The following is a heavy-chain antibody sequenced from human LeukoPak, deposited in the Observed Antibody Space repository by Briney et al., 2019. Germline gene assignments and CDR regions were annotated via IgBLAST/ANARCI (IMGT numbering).Heavy chain of an antibody. Sequence: GGSLRLSCAASGFTFNNAWMTWVRQAPGKGLEWVGRIKSNADGGTADYAAPVNGRFIISRDDSKNTLYLHMDSLKTEDTAVYYCTTQIGDYWGQGTLVTVSS. J-gene: IGHJ4*02. CDR3: TTQIGDY. CDR1: GFTFNNAW. D-gene: IGHD3-10*01. CDR2: IKSNADGGTA. V-gene: IGHV3-15*01.